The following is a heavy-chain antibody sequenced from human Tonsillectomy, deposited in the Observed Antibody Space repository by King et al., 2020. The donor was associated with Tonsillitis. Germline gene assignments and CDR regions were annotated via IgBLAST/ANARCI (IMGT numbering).Heavy chain of an antibody. V-gene: IGHV1-18*01. CDR1: GYTFNNYG. D-gene: IGHD2/OR15-2a*01. Sequence: QLVQSGTEVKKPGASVKVSCKASGYTFNNYGIIWVRQAPGQGLEWMGWISTDIGNTNYAQKVQGRITLTTDTSTSTAYMELRSLRSDDTAVYYCKRESNIQPWYLDLWGRGTLVTVSS. J-gene: IGHJ2*01. CDR2: ISTDIGNT. CDR3: KRESNIQPWYLDL.